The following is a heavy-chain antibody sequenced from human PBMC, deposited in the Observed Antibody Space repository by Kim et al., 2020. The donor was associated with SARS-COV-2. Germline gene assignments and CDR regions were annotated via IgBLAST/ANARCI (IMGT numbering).Heavy chain of an antibody. CDR3: ASSYYGSGSYYRYYYYYGMDV. V-gene: IGHV7-4-1*02. D-gene: IGHD3-10*01. J-gene: IGHJ6*02. Sequence: ASVKVSCKASGYTFTSYAMNWVRQAPGQGLEWMGWINTNTGNPTYAQGFTGRFVFSLDTSVSTAYLQISSLKAEDTAVYYCASSYYGSGSYYRYYYYYGMDVWGQGTTVTGSS. CDR1: GYTFTSYA. CDR2: INTNTGNP.